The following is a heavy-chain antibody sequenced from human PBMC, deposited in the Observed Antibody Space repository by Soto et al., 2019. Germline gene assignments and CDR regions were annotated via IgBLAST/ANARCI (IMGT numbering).Heavy chain of an antibody. CDR3: ARGSGITIFGVVTHIDY. CDR2: INHSGST. V-gene: IGHV4-34*01. Sequence: PSETLSLTCAVYGGSFSGYYWSWIRQPPGKGLEWIGEINHSGSTNYNPSLKSRVTISVDTSKNQFSLKLSSVTAADTAVYYCARGSGITIFGVVTHIDYWRHGTLITVSS. J-gene: IGHJ4*01. D-gene: IGHD3-3*01. CDR1: GGSFSGYY.